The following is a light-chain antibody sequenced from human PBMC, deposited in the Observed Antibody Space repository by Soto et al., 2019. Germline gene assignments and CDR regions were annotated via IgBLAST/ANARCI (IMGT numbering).Light chain of an antibody. Sequence: QTVVTQEPSLTVSPGQRVIISCTGSSSNIGAGYDVHWYQQLPGTAPKLLIYGNSNRPSGVPDRFSGSKSGTSASLAITGLQAEDEADYYCQSYDSSLSGSVFGGGTKVTVL. CDR3: QSYDSSLSGSV. CDR2: GNS. CDR1: SSNIGAGYD. J-gene: IGLJ2*01. V-gene: IGLV1-40*01.